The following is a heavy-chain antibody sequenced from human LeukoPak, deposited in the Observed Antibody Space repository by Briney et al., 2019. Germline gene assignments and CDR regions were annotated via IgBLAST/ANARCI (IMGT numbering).Heavy chain of an antibody. CDR1: GFTFSSYW. D-gene: IGHD4-23*01. J-gene: IGHJ4*02. V-gene: IGHV3-74*01. CDR3: ARGWGYGGNRVDY. CDR2: INSDGSST. Sequence: GGSLRLSCAASGFTFSSYWMHWVRQAPGKGLVWVSRINSDGSSTSYADSVKGRFTISRGNAKNTLYLQMNSLRAEYTAVYYCARGWGYGGNRVDYWGQGTLVTVSS.